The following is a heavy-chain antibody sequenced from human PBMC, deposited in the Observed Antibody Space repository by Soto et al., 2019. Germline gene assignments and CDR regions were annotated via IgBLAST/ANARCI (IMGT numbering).Heavy chain of an antibody. J-gene: IGHJ6*02. D-gene: IGHD1-7*01. CDR3: ARAAGLTGTTFDYYYYYGMDV. Sequence: ASVKVSCKASGGTFSSYAISWVRQAPGQGLEWMGGIIPIFGTANYAQKFQGRVTITADESTSTAYMELSSLRSEDTAVYYCARAAGLTGTTFDYYYYYGMDVWGQGTTVTVSS. V-gene: IGHV1-69*13. CDR2: IIPIFGTA. CDR1: GGTFSSYA.